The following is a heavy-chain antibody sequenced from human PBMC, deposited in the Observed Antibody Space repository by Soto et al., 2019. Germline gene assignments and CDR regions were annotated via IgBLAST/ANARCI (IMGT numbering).Heavy chain of an antibody. D-gene: IGHD3-22*01. CDR2: ITSSSSYI. CDR1: GFPFSLYS. J-gene: IGHJ4*02. V-gene: IGHV3-21*01. Sequence: AASGFPFSLYSMIWVRQAPGKGLEWVASITSSSSYIYYEDSLKGRFTISRDNAKNSLFLQLDSLRAEDTAVYFCVRARSTDSRPDYWGQGTRVTVSS. CDR3: VRARSTDSRPDY.